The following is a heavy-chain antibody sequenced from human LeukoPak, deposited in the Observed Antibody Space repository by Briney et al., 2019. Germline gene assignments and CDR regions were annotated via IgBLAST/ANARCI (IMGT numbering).Heavy chain of an antibody. CDR2: ISYDGSNK. CDR1: GFTFSSYA. D-gene: IGHD4-11*01. Sequence: GRSLRLSCAASGFTFSSYAMHWVRQAPGKGLEWVAVISYDGSNKYYADSVKGRFTISRDNSKNTLYLQMNSLRAGDTAVYYCARPMTTVTTYYYYYGMDVWGQGTTVTVSS. CDR3: ARPMTTVTTYYYYYGMDV. J-gene: IGHJ6*02. V-gene: IGHV3-30-3*01.